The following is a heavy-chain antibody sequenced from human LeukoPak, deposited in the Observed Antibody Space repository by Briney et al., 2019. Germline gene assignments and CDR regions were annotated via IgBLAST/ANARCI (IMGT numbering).Heavy chain of an antibody. V-gene: IGHV1-69*05. CDR2: IIPIFGTA. CDR3: ARDTNGVNVGDYYYYMDV. J-gene: IGHJ6*03. CDR1: GGTFSSYA. D-gene: IGHD2-8*01. Sequence: SVKASCKASGGTFSSYAISWVRQAPGQGLEWMGGIIPIFGTANYAQKFQGRVTITTDESTSTAYMELSSLRSEDTAVYYCARDTNGVNVGDYYYYMDVWGKGTTVTVSS.